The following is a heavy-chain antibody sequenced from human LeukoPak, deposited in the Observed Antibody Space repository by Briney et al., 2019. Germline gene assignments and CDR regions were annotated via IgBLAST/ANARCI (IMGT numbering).Heavy chain of an antibody. D-gene: IGHD3-10*01. CDR1: GYSFTSYW. J-gene: IGHJ6*04. Sequence: GESLKISCKGSGYSFTSYWISWVRQMPGKGLEWMGRIDPSDSYTNYSPSFQGHVTISADKSISTAYLQWSSLKASDTAMYYCARLQVRGATYYCMDVWGKGTTVTVSS. V-gene: IGHV5-10-1*01. CDR2: IDPSDSYT. CDR3: ARLQVRGATYYCMDV.